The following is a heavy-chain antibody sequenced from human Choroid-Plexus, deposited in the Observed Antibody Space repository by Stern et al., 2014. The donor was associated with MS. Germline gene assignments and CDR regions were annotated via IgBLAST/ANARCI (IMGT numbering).Heavy chain of an antibody. CDR1: GASFTDNY. CDR3: ARERKVERSARVFVSFDV. V-gene: IGHV4-34*01. D-gene: IGHD1-1*01. J-gene: IGHJ3*01. Sequence: QVQLQQWGAGLLRPSETLSLTCAVHGASFTDNYWSWIRQTPGKGLEWIGEINHSGKTHHNPSLMSRVTLSVETSKNPFSLKLNSVTAADTAVYYCARERKVERSARVFVSFDVWGQGTLLTVSS. CDR2: INHSGKT.